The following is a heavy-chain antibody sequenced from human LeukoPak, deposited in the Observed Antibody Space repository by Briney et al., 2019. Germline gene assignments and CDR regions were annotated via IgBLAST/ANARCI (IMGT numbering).Heavy chain of an antibody. CDR2: IREDGSQI. J-gene: IGHJ4*02. D-gene: IGHD2-15*01. Sequence: PGGSLRLSCVASGFXFDNSWITWVRQAPGKGLEWVANIREDGSQIYYVDSVKGRFTVSRDNAKNSLYLQMSSLRAEDTAVYYCARGGMIPTPGGQGTLVTVSS. V-gene: IGHV3-7*05. CDR1: GFXFDNSW. CDR3: ARGGMIPTP.